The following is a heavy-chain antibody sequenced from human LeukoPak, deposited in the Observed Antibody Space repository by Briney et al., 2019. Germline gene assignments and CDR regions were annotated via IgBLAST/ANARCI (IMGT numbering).Heavy chain of an antibody. J-gene: IGHJ1*01. CDR1: GGSFSGHY. CDR3: ARGRLRVRRFGELARRAEYFQH. D-gene: IGHD3-10*01. CDR2: INHSGST. Sequence: SETLSLTCAVYGGSFSGHYWSWIRQPPGKGLEWIGEINHSGSTNYNPSLKSRVTISVDTSKNQFSLKLSSVTAADTAVYYCARGRLRVRRFGELARRAEYFQHWGQGTLVTVSS. V-gene: IGHV4-34*01.